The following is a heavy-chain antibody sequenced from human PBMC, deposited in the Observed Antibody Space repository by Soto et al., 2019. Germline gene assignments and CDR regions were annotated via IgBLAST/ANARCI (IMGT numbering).Heavy chain of an antibody. CDR3: ARGSGFVALPGELEDVKYDY. V-gene: IGHV4-34*01. CDR2: INESGST. D-gene: IGHD1-1*01. J-gene: IGHJ4*02. CDR1: GQSFSGHS. Sequence: QVQLQQWGAGLVKPSETLSLSCAVYGQSFSGHSWAWIRQPPGKGLEWIGEINESGSTYYNPSLKSRATISTDTSKNQFSLKLSSVSDADTAAYFCARGSGFVALPGELEDVKYDYWGQGTLVNVSS.